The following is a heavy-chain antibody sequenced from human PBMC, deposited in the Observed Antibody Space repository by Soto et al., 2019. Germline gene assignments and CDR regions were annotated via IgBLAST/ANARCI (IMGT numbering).Heavy chain of an antibody. J-gene: IGHJ3*02. CDR1: GGSISSGDYY. D-gene: IGHD3-10*01. V-gene: IGHV4-30-4*01. CDR2: IYYSGST. CDR3: ARRRVYYYGSGILSRDAFDI. Sequence: SETLSLTCTVSGGSISSGDYYWSWIRQPPGKGLEWIGYIYYSGSTYYNPSLKSRVTISVDTSKNQFSLKLSSVTAADTAVYYCARRRVYYYGSGILSRDAFDIWGQGTMVTVSS.